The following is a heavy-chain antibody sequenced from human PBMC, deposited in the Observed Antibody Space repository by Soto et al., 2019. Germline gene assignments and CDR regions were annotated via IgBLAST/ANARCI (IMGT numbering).Heavy chain of an antibody. J-gene: IGHJ6*02. V-gene: IGHV3-30-3*01. CDR1: GFTFSSYA. Sequence: QVQLVESGGGVVQPGRSLRLSCAASGFTFSSYAMHWVRQAPGKGLEWVAVISYDGSNKYYADSGKGRFTISRDNSKKPLYLKMNSLRAEDTAVYSCARESWGSGRALDVWGQGTTVTVSS. CDR3: ARESWGSGRALDV. D-gene: IGHD3-10*01. CDR2: ISYDGSNK.